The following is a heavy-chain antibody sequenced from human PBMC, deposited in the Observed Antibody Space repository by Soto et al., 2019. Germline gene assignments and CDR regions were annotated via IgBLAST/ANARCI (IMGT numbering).Heavy chain of an antibody. CDR1: GFIFSSYG. V-gene: IGHV3-30*18. D-gene: IGHD6-13*01. CDR2: TANDGSAQ. Sequence: QVQLVDSGGGVVQPGGSLRLFCAASGFIFSSYGMQWVRQSPGEGLEWVATTANDGSAQYYADSVKGRFTISRDNSKNTLFLQMESLRPEDTGVYYCAKSSGGSSWYPPDHWGQGTLVTVSS. J-gene: IGHJ4*02. CDR3: AKSSGGSSWYPPDH.